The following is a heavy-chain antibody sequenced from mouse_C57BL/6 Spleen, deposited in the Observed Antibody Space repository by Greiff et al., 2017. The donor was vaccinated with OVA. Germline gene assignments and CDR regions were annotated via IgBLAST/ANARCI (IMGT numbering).Heavy chain of an antibody. CDR3: VGGYYGYFDV. D-gene: IGHD2-2*01. V-gene: IGHV10-1*01. CDR2: IRSKSNNYAT. J-gene: IGHJ1*03. CDR1: GFSFNTYA. Sequence: EVKLQESGGGLVQPKGSLKLSCAASGFSFNTYAMNWVRQAPGKGLEWVARIRSKSNNYATYYADSVKDRFTISRDDSESMLYLQMNNLKTEDTAMYYCVGGYYGYFDVWGTGTTVTVSS.